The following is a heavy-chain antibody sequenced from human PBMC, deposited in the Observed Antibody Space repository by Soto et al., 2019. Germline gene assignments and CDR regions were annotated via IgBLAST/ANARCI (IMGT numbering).Heavy chain of an antibody. D-gene: IGHD3-10*01. CDR1: GFTFSSYA. V-gene: IGHV3-23*01. CDR3: VLWPTYYFDY. J-gene: IGHJ4*02. Sequence: EVQLLEPGGGLVQPGGSLRLSCAASGFTFSSYAMSWVRQAPGKGLEWVSAISGSGGSTYYADSVKGRFTISRDNSKNTLYLQMNSLRAEDTAVYYCVLWPTYYFDYWGQGTLVTVSS. CDR2: ISGSGGST.